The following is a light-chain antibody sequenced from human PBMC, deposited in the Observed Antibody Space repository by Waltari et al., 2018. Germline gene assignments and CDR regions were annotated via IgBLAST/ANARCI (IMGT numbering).Light chain of an antibody. J-gene: IGLJ1*01. CDR2: DVS. CDR3: STYSPSGTPYV. Sequence: QSALTQPASVSGSAGQSITISCTGTSGDIGRNNFVSWDQQHPGKAPRLMIFDVSNRPSGVSDRFSGSKSGNAASLTISGLQAEDEADYYCSTYSPSGTPYVFGTGTEVTVL. CDR1: SGDIGRNNF. V-gene: IGLV2-14*03.